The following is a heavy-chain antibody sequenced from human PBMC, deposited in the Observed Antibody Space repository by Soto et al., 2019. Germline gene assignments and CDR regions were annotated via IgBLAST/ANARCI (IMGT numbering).Heavy chain of an antibody. CDR3: TTSSLSGSYFFPFDY. CDR1: GFTSSNAW. V-gene: IGHV3-15*01. Sequence: GERPRGSGGTSGFTSSNAWKNWVRQAPGKGLEWVGRIKSKTDGGTTDYAAPVKGRFTISRDDSKNTLYLQMNSLKTEDTAVYYCTTSSLSGSYFFPFDYWGQGTLVTVSS. J-gene: IGHJ4*02. D-gene: IGHD1-26*01. CDR2: IKSKTDGGTT.